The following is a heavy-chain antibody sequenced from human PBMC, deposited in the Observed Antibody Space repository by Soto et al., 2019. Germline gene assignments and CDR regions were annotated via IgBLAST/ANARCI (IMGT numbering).Heavy chain of an antibody. V-gene: IGHV4-34*01. CDR1: GGSFSGYY. D-gene: IGHD2-8*01. Sequence: SETLSLTCAVYGGSFSGYYWSWIRQPPGKXLEWIGEINHSGSTNYNPSLKSRVTISVDTSKNQFSLKLSSVTAADTAVYYCARGTLGYCTNGVCYFYYYYGMDVWGQGTTVTVSS. CDR2: INHSGST. CDR3: ARGTLGYCTNGVCYFYYYYGMDV. J-gene: IGHJ6*02.